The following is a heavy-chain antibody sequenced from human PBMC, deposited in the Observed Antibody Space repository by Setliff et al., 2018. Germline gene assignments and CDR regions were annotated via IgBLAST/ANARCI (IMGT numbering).Heavy chain of an antibody. D-gene: IGHD3-3*01. Sequence: SETLSLTCAVSGYSISSGYYWGWIRQPPGRGLEWLGSIYYSGSTYYNPSLRSRVTISVDTSKNQFSLKLSSVTAADTAVYYCASWYYDFWSGYYIPGYFDYWGQGTLVTVSS. CDR2: IYYSGST. J-gene: IGHJ4*02. CDR3: ASWYYDFWSGYYIPGYFDY. V-gene: IGHV4-38-2*01. CDR1: GYSISSGYY.